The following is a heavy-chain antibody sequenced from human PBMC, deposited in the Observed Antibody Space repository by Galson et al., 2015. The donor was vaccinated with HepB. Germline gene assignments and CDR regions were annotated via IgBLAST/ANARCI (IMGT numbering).Heavy chain of an antibody. J-gene: IGHJ4*02. V-gene: IGHV3-30*04. CDR2: ISKDERKQ. D-gene: IGHD7-27*01. CDR3: AREKWGSLDF. Sequence: SLRLSCAASGFTFSAYDMHWVRQAPGKGLYCVAVISKDERKQFYADSVRGRFTISRDNFGNTLHLQMTSLRDEGTGLYYCAREKWGSLDFWGQGTRVTVSS. CDR1: GFTFSAYD.